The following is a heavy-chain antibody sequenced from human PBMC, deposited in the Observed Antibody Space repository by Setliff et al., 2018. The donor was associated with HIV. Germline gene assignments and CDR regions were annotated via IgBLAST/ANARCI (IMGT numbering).Heavy chain of an antibody. J-gene: IGHJ4*02. V-gene: IGHV3-30*02. D-gene: IGHD6-13*01. CDR3: AQLAAADDS. CDR2: IRYDGSDK. CDR1: GFTFSSYG. Sequence: SLKISCAASGFTFSSYGMHWVRQAPGKGLEWVAFIRYDGSDKYYADSVMGRFTISRDNSKNALYLQMNTLRTEDTAVYYCAQLAAADDSWGQGTLVTVSS.